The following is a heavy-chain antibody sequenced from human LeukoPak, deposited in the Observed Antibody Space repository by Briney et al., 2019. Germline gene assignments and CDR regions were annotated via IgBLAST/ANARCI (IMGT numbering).Heavy chain of an antibody. V-gene: IGHV1-69*05. CDR3: ARAAVLYDGYMDV. D-gene: IGHD5/OR15-5a*01. CDR2: IIPIFGTA. CDR1: GGTFSSYA. Sequence: GSSVKVSCKASGGTFSSYAISWARKAPGQGLEWMGRIIPIFGTANYAQKFQGRVTITTDESTSTAYMELSSLRSEDTAVYYCARAAVLYDGYMDVWGKGTTVTVSS. J-gene: IGHJ6*03.